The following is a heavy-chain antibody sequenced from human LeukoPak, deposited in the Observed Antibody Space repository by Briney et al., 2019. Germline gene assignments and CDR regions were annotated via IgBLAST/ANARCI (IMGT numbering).Heavy chain of an antibody. J-gene: IGHJ6*03. CDR1: GGTFSYYA. CDR3: ARSLKEVYHYYMDV. Sequence: ASVKVSCKASGGTFSYYASSWVRQAPGQGLEWMGGIIPMFGTANYAQKFQGRVTITADEPTSTAYMELSSLRSEDTAIYYCARSLKEVYHYYMDVWGKGTTVTISS. V-gene: IGHV1-69*13. CDR2: IIPMFGTA.